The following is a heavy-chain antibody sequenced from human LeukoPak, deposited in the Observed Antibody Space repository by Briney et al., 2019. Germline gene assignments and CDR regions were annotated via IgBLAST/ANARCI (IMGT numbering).Heavy chain of an antibody. CDR1: GYSISSGYY. Sequence: SETLSLTCTVSGYSISSGYYWGWIRPPPGKGLEWTGSIDHSGSTYYNPSLKSRITISLDTSQKQFSLKLSSVTAADTAVYYCVADSGYWRTEHWGQGTLVTVSS. D-gene: IGHD3-22*01. J-gene: IGHJ1*01. CDR2: IDHSGST. CDR3: VADSGYWRTEH. V-gene: IGHV4-38-2*02.